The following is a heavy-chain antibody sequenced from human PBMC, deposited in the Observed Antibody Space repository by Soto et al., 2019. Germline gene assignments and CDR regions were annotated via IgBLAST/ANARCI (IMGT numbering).Heavy chain of an antibody. V-gene: IGHV2-5*02. J-gene: IGHJ4*02. CDR1: AFSLSTIGVG. Sequence: SGPTLVNPTQTLTLTCTFSAFSLSTIGVGVGWIRQPPGKALEWLALIYWDDDKRYSPSLKSRVTITKDTSKNQVVLTMTNMDPVDTATYYCARAFYSDSRGYHAPYFEYWGLGTLVTVSS. CDR3: ARAFYSDSRGYHAPYFEY. D-gene: IGHD3-22*01. CDR2: IYWDDDK.